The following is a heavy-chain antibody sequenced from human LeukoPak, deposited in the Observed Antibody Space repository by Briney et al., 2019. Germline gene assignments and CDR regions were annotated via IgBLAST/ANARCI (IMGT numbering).Heavy chain of an antibody. D-gene: IGHD4-11*01. CDR2: MHSSGST. V-gene: IGHV4-4*07. CDR1: GGSISNYY. CDR3: ASLRRRPTVTYAEYFQH. Sequence: SETLSLTCTVSGGSISNYYWNWIRQPAGKGLEWIGRMHSSGSTNYNPSLKSRVTISVDTSKNQFSLKLSSVTAADTAVYYCASLRRRPTVTYAEYFQHWGQGTLVTVSS. J-gene: IGHJ1*01.